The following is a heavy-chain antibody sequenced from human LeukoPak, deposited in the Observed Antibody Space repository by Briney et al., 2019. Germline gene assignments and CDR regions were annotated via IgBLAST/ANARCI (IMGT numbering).Heavy chain of an antibody. D-gene: IGHD2-2*02. V-gene: IGHV1-46*01. J-gene: IGHJ5*02. CDR2: INPSGGST. Sequence: ASVKVSCKASGGTFSSYAISWVRQAPGQGLEWMGIINPSGGSTTYAQKFQGRVTMTRDMSTSTFYMELSSLRSEDTAVYYCSRDRCSSTSCYNGYWFDPWGQGTLVTVSS. CDR1: GGTFSSYA. CDR3: SRDRCSSTSCYNGYWFDP.